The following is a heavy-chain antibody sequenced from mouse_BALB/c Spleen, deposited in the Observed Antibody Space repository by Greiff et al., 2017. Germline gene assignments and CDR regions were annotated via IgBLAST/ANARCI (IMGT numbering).Heavy chain of an antibody. D-gene: IGHD2-14*01. CDR1: GFTFSSFG. CDR2: ISSGSSTI. V-gene: IGHV5-17*02. J-gene: IGHJ4*01. Sequence: EVHLLESGGGLVQPGGSRKLSCAASGFTFSSFGMHWVRQAPEKGLEWVAYISSGSSTIYYADTVKGRFTISRDNPTNTLFLQMTSLRSEDTAMYYCARKGRDYRYDVAMDYWGQGTSVTVSS. CDR3: ARKGRDYRYDVAMDY.